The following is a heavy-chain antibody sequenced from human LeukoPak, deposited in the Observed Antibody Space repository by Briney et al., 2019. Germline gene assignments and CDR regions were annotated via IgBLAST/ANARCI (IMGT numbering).Heavy chain of an antibody. CDR1: GFTFSIYG. D-gene: IGHD3-10*01. CDR2: XXXXXXNK. CDR3: ARDRRSFMVRGVEALKHGMDV. J-gene: IGHJ6*02. Sequence: PGGSLRLSCAASGFTFSIYGXXXXRQAPGKGLXXVAXXXXXXXNKYYGDSVKGRFTISRDNSKNSLGLQMNSLRAEDTAVYYCARDRRSFMVRGVEALKHGMDVWGQGTTVTVSS. V-gene: IGHV3-33*08.